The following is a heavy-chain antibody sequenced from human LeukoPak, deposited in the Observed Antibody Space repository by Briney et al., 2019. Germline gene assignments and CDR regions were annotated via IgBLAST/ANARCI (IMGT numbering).Heavy chain of an antibody. V-gene: IGHV1-69*05. CDR2: IIPIFGTA. CDR3: ARDNSVRDEAWWFNP. D-gene: IGHD5-24*01. CDR1: GYTFTSYA. Sequence: ASVKVSCKASGYTFTSYAISWVRQAPGQGLECMGGIIPIFGTANYAQKFQGRVTLTRDMSTSTDYLELSSLRSEDTAVYYCARDNSVRDEAWWFNPWGQGTLVTVSS. J-gene: IGHJ5*02.